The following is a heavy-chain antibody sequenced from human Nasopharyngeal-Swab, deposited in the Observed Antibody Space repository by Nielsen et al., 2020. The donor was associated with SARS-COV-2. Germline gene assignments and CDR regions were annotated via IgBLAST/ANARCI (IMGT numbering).Heavy chain of an antibody. V-gene: IGHV3-21*01. D-gene: IGHD3-3*01. CDR1: GFTFNNYN. CDR3: ARGGLDYDFWSAYFMDV. Sequence: AGTLRLSCAASGFTFNNYNFNWVRQAPGKGLEWVSSISSSSSYIYYADSVKGRLTISRDNAKNSLYLQMNSLRAEDTAVYYCARGGLDYDFWSAYFMDVWGQGTMVTVSS. J-gene: IGHJ6*02. CDR2: ISSSSSYI.